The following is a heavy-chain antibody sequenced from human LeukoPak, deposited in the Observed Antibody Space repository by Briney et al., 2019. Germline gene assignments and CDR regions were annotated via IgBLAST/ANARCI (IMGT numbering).Heavy chain of an antibody. V-gene: IGHV4-59*01. CDR2: IYYSGST. J-gene: IGHJ6*03. D-gene: IGHD4-17*01. CDR1: GGSFSGYY. Sequence: SETLSLTCAVYGGSFSGYYWSWIRQPPGKGLEWIGYIYYSGSTNYNPSLKSRVTISVDTSKNQFSLKLSSVTAADTAVYYCARGSSGDYNYYYYYYMDVWGKGTTVTVSS. CDR3: ARGSSGDYNYYYYYYMDV.